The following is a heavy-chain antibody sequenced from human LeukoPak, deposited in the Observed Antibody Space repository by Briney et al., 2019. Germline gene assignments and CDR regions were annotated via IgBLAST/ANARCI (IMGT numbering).Heavy chain of an antibody. CDR2: IYYSGST. Sequence: KTSQTLSLTRTVSGGSISSGGYYWSWIRQHPGKGLEWIGYIYYSGSTYYNPSLKSRVTISVDTSKNQFSLKLSSVTAANTAVYYCARAHGRGFLDWFDPWGQGTLVTVSS. D-gene: IGHD3-3*01. J-gene: IGHJ5*02. V-gene: IGHV4-31*03. CDR1: GGSISSGGYY. CDR3: ARAHGRGFLDWFDP.